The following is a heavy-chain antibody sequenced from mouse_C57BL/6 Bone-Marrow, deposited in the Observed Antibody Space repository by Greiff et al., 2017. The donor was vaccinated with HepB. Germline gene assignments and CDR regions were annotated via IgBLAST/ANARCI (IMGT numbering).Heavy chain of an antibody. J-gene: IGHJ4*01. V-gene: IGHV1-54*01. CDR3: ARSVLLRYAMDY. Sequence: VQLQQSGAELVRPGTSVKVSCKASGYAFTNYLIEWVKQRPGQGLEWIGVINPGSGGTNYNEKFKGKATLTADKTSSTAYMQLSSLTSEDSAVYFCARSVLLRYAMDYWGQGTSVTVSS. CDR1: GYAFTNYL. CDR2: INPGSGGT. D-gene: IGHD1-1*01.